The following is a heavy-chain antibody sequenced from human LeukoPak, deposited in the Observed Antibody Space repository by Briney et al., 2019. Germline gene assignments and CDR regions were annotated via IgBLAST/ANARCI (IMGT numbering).Heavy chain of an antibody. CDR2: LSGSAGGT. J-gene: IGHJ4*02. V-gene: IGHV3-23*01. CDR3: AKRGVVVRVFLVGFHREAYYFDS. D-gene: IGHD3-16*02. Sequence: GGSLRLSCVVSGITLSNYAMSWVRQAPGKGLEWVAGLSGSAGGTTYADSVKGRFTISRDNSKNTPFLQMDRLRAEDTAVYFCAKRGVVVRVFLVGFHREAYYFDSWGQGAQVTVSS. CDR1: GITLSNYA.